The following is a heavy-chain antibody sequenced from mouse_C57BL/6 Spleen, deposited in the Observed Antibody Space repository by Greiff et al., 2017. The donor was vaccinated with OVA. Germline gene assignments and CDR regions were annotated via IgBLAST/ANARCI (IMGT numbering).Heavy chain of an antibody. Sequence: EVKVVESGGGLVKPGGSLKLSCAASGFTFSSYAMSWVRQTPEKRLEWVATISDGGSYTYYPDNVKGRFTISRDNAKNNLYLQMSHLKSEDTAMYYCARVSDSHYFDYWGQGTTLTVSS. J-gene: IGHJ2*01. V-gene: IGHV5-4*03. CDR1: GFTFSSYA. CDR3: ARVSDSHYFDY. D-gene: IGHD2-13*01. CDR2: ISDGGSYT.